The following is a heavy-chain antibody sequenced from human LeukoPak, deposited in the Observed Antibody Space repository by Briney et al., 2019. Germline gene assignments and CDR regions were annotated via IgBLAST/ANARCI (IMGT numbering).Heavy chain of an antibody. CDR2: ISSSSSTI. J-gene: IGHJ1*01. D-gene: IGHD2-21*02. V-gene: IGHV3-48*01. Sequence: GGSLRLSCAASGFTFSSYSMNWVRQAPGKGLEWVSYISSSSSTIYYADSVKGRFTISRDNAKNSLYLQMNSLRAEDTAVYYCAKGFDGWTGTAAEYFQYWGQGTLVTVSS. CDR3: AKGFDGWTGTAAEYFQY. CDR1: GFTFSSYS.